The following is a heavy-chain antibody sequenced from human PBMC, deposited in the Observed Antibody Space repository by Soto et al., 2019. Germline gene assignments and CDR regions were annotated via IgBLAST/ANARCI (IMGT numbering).Heavy chain of an antibody. CDR1: GFTFDDYA. CDR3: AKDMISSSWGNGFDP. V-gene: IGHV3-9*01. CDR2: ISWNSGSI. D-gene: IGHD6-13*01. Sequence: GGSLRLSCAASGFTFDDYAMHWVRQAPGKGLEWVSGISWNSGSIGYADSVKGRFTISRDNAKNSLYLQMNSLRAEDTALYYCAKDMISSSWGNGFDPWGQGTLVTVSS. J-gene: IGHJ5*02.